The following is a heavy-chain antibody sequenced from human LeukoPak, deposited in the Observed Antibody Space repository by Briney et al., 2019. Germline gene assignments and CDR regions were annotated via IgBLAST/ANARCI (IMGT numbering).Heavy chain of an antibody. Sequence: SETLSLTCAVYGGSFSGYYWSWIRQPPGKGLEWIGEINHSGGTNYNPSLKSRVTISVDTSKNQFSLKLSSVTAADTAVYYCARSLPWLRRGYFDYWGQGTLVTVSS. V-gene: IGHV4-34*01. CDR2: INHSGGT. J-gene: IGHJ4*02. CDR3: ARSLPWLRRGYFDY. D-gene: IGHD5-12*01. CDR1: GGSFSGYY.